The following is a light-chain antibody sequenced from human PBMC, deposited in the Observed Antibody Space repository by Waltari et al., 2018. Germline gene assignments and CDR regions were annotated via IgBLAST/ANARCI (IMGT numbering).Light chain of an antibody. Sequence: EIVLTQSPGTLSLSPGERATLSCRASQSVTRYLAWYQQKPGLAPRLLIYDTSNRATGIPARFSGSGSGTDFSLTITSLESEDFAVYYCQQRADWPLTFGGGTKVEIK. J-gene: IGKJ4*01. V-gene: IGKV3-11*01. CDR3: QQRADWPLT. CDR2: DTS. CDR1: QSVTRY.